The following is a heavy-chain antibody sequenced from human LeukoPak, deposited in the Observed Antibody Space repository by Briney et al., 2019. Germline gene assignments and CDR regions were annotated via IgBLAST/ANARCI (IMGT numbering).Heavy chain of an antibody. J-gene: IGHJ5*02. Sequence: SETLSLTCTVSGGSISTSSYYWGWVRQPPGKGLEWIGNIFYSGSTYYSPSLKSRVTISLDTSRNQFSLKLNSVTAADTAVYYCARLTGDYGGIFDPWGQGTLVTVSS. D-gene: IGHD4-17*01. V-gene: IGHV4-39*07. CDR2: IFYSGST. CDR1: GGSISTSSYY. CDR3: ARLTGDYGGIFDP.